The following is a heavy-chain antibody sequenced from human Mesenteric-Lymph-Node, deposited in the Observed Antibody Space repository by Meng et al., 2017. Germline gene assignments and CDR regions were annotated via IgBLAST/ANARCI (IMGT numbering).Heavy chain of an antibody. CDR2: ISAYNGNT. D-gene: IGHD3-16*01. Sequence: ASVKVSCKASGYTFTSYGISWVRQAPGQGLEWMGWISAYNGNTNYAQKLQGRVTMTTDTSTSTAYMALRSLRSDDTAVYYCAFGGIDFYYYYGMDVWGQGTTVTVSS. CDR1: GYTFTSYG. J-gene: IGHJ6*02. V-gene: IGHV1-18*01. CDR3: AFGGIDFYYYYGMDV.